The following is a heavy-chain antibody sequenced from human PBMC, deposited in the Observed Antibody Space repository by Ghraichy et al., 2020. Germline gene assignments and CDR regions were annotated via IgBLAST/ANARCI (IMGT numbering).Heavy chain of an antibody. Sequence: GWITTKSGNTQYGWKFQGRVTMTTDTSTSTAYMELRSLRSDDTAVYYCARGINWFDPWGQGTLVTVSS. CDR2: ITTKSGNT. J-gene: IGHJ5*02. V-gene: IGHV1-18*01. CDR3: ARGINWFDP.